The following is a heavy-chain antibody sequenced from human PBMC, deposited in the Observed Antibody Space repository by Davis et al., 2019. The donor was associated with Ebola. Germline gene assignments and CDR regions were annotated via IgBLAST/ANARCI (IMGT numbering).Heavy chain of an antibody. J-gene: IGHJ6*02. CDR2: IYYSGST. CDR1: GGSFSGYY. D-gene: IGHD3-16*01. CDR3: ARLRSSLYYYGMDV. Sequence: SETLSLTCAVYGGSFSGYYWSWIRQPPGKGLEWIGYIYYSGSTNYNPSLKSRVTISVDTSKNQFSLKLSSVTAADTAVYYCARLRSSLYYYGMDVWGQGTTVTVSS. V-gene: IGHV4-59*01.